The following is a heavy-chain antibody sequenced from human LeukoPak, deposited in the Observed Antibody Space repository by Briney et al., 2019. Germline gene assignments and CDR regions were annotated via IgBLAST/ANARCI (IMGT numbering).Heavy chain of an antibody. J-gene: IGHJ4*02. D-gene: IGHD1-14*01. CDR3: VRDRTTNTYDS. Sequence: GGSLRLSCAASGFTFNNYEMDWVRQAPGKGLEWISYISSRGGTIHYADSVKGRFTISRDNTKNSLYLQMNSLRAEDTALYYCVRDRTTNTYDSWGQGTLVTVSS. V-gene: IGHV3-48*03. CDR2: ISSRGGTI. CDR1: GFTFNNYE.